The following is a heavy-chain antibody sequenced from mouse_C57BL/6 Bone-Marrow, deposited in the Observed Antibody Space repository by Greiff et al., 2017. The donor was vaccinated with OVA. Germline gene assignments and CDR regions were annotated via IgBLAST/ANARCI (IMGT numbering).Heavy chain of an antibody. CDR1: GFTFSDFY. V-gene: IGHV7-1*01. CDR3: ARVAYYSNIYAMDY. CDR2: SRNKANDFTT. D-gene: IGHD2-5*01. J-gene: IGHJ4*01. Sequence: EVQGVESGGGLVQSGRSLRLSCATSGFTFSDFYMEWVRQAPGKGLEWIASSRNKANDFTTAYSASVTGRFIVSRDTSQSILYLQMNAMRAEETAIYDSARVAYYSNIYAMDYWGQGTSVTVSS.